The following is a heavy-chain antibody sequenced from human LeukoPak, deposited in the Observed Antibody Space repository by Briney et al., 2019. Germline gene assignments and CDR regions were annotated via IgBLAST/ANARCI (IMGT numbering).Heavy chain of an antibody. CDR1: GGSFGDYY. CDR3: AQGHDYGDYLNWFDP. Sequence: SETLSLTCAVYGGSFGDYYWSWIRQPPGKGLEWIGEINHSGSTNYNPSLKSRVTISVDTSKNQFSLKLSSVTAADTAVYYCAQGHDYGDYLNWFDPWGQGALVTVSS. D-gene: IGHD4-17*01. J-gene: IGHJ5*02. CDR2: INHSGST. V-gene: IGHV4-34*01.